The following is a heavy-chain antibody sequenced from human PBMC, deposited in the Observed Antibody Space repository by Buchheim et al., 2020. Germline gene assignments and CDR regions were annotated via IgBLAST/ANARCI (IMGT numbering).Heavy chain of an antibody. Sequence: QVQLVQSGAEVKKPGASVKVSCKASGYTFTDYYIHWVRQAPGQGLEWMGRINPNNGGTNYAQKLQGRVTMTRDTSISTAYMELSRLTSDDTAVHYCARADTSTTVTALDYWGQGTL. CDR1: GYTFTDYY. D-gene: IGHD4-17*01. CDR2: INPNNGGT. CDR3: ARADTSTTVTALDY. J-gene: IGHJ4*02. V-gene: IGHV1-2*06.